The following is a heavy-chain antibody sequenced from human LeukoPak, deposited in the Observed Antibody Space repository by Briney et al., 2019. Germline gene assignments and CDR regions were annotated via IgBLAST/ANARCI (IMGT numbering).Heavy chain of an antibody. Sequence: SETLSLTCTVSGGSISSYYWSWIRQPPGRGLEGIGYIYYSGSTNYNPSLKSRVTISVDTSKNQFSLKLSSVTAADTAVYYCARGGYGDYGSSYCMDVWGQGTTVTVSS. D-gene: IGHD4-17*01. CDR1: GGSISSYY. J-gene: IGHJ6*02. V-gene: IGHV4-59*01. CDR2: IYYSGST. CDR3: ARGGYGDYGSSYCMDV.